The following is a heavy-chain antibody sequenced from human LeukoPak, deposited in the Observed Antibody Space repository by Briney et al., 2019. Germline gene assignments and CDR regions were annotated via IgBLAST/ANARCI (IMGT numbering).Heavy chain of an antibody. CDR3: ARSHFDWLLDFDY. V-gene: IGHV4-31*03. J-gene: IGHJ4*02. CDR2: IYYSGST. CDR1: GGSISSGGYY. Sequence: SETLSLTCTVSGGSISSGGYYWSWIRQHPGKGLEWIGYIYYSGSTYYNPSLKSRVTISVDTSKNQFSLKLSSVTAADTAVYYCARSHFDWLLDFDYWGQGTLVTVSS. D-gene: IGHD3-9*01.